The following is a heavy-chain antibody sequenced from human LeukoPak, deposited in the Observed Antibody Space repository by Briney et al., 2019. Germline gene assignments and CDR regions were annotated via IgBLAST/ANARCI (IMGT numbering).Heavy chain of an antibody. CDR2: IYPGDSDT. Sequence: GESLKISCKGSGYTFTSYWIGWVRQMPGKGLEWMGIIYPGDSDTRYSPSFQGQVTISADKSISTAYLQWSSLKASDTAMYYCAGHTTVTNNAFDIWGLGTMVTVSS. V-gene: IGHV5-51*01. CDR3: AGHTTVTNNAFDI. D-gene: IGHD4-11*01. J-gene: IGHJ3*02. CDR1: GYTFTSYW.